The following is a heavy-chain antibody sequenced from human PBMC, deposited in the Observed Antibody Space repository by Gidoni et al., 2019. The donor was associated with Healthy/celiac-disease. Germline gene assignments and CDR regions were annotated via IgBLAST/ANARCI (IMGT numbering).Heavy chain of an antibody. J-gene: IGHJ4*02. CDR1: GFTFSSYS. Sequence: EVQLVESGGGLVKPGGSLRLSCAASGFTFSSYSMNWVRQAPGKVLEWVSSISSSSSYIYYADSVKGRFTISRDNAKNSLYLQMNSLRAEDTAVYYCARDSPWGHPYYFDYWGQGTLVTVSS. CDR3: ARDSPWGHPYYFDY. D-gene: IGHD3-16*01. CDR2: ISSSSSYI. V-gene: IGHV3-21*01.